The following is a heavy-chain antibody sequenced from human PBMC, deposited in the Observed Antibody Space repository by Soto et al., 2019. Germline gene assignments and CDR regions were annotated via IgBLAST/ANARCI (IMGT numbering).Heavy chain of an antibody. D-gene: IGHD3-22*01. CDR2: IYYSGST. V-gene: IGHV4-39*01. CDR3: ARLLYDRSGYYYFDY. Sequence: SESVWQTVIFSDSAISSSSYYWEWIRQPPGKGLEWIGSIYYSGSTYYNPSLKSRVTIFVDTLRSQFSLRLSFVTAADTALYYCARLLYDRSGYYYFDYWGQGIQVTVSS. CDR1: DSAISSSSYY. J-gene: IGHJ4*02.